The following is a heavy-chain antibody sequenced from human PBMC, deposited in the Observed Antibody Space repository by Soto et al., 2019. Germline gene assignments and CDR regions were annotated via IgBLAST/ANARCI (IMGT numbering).Heavy chain of an antibody. CDR2: IYYSGST. Sequence: SETLSLTCTVSGGSVSSGSDYWSWIRQPPGKGLEWIGYIYYSGSTNYNPSLKSRVTISVDTSKNQFSLKLSSVTAADTAVYYCARGWGLVFDYWGQGTLVTVSS. J-gene: IGHJ4*02. CDR3: ARGWGLVFDY. D-gene: IGHD2-21*02. V-gene: IGHV4-61*01. CDR1: GGSVSSGSDY.